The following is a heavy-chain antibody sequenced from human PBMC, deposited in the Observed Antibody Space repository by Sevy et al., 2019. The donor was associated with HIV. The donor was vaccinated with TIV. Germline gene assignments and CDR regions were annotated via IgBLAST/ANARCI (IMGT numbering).Heavy chain of an antibody. CDR2: ISGSGGST. Sequence: GGSLRLSCAASGFTFSSYAMSWVRQAPGKGLEWVSAISGSGGSTYYADSVKGRFTNSRDNSKNTLYLQMNSLGAEDTAVYYCASSGYYLSPEYDYWGQGTLVTVSS. V-gene: IGHV3-23*01. D-gene: IGHD3-22*01. J-gene: IGHJ4*02. CDR1: GFTFSSYA. CDR3: ASSGYYLSPEYDY.